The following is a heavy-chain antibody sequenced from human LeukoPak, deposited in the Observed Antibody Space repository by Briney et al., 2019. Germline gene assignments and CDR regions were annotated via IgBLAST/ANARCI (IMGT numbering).Heavy chain of an antibody. CDR1: GFTFTDSY. CDR2: ISGSGDDT. J-gene: IGHJ5*02. V-gene: IGHV3-11*05. CDR3: AKDRISTVTTLTLSYNWFDP. D-gene: IGHD4-17*01. Sequence: PGGSLRLSCAASGFTFTDSYMTWVRQAPGKGLEWLSYISGSGDDTNYADSVRGRFTISRDNSKNTLYLQMNSLRAEDTAVYYCAKDRISTVTTLTLSYNWFDPWGQGTLVTVSS.